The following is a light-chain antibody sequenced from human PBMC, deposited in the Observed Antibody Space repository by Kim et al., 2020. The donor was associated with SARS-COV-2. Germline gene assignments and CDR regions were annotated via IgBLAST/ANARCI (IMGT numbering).Light chain of an antibody. CDR2: AAS. V-gene: IGKV1D-16*01. J-gene: IGKJ1*01. CDR3: QPYDSYSRV. CDR1: QGISSW. Sequence: IQMTQSPSSLSASVGDRVTISCRASQGISSWFAWYQLKPGKATKSLIYAASSLQSGVPSRFSGSGSGTEFTLTISSLQPEDFATYYRQPYDSYSRVFGQGTNV.